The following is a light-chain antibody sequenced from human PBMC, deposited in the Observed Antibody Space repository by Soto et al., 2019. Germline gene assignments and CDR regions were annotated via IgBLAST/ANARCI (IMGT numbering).Light chain of an antibody. J-gene: IGKJ1*01. Sequence: DIQMTQSPSTLSASVGDRVTITCRASQSISNWLAWYQQRPGKAPQLLIYDASSLASGVPSRFSGSGSGTEFSLTISSLQPDDFATYYCQQYNSYWTFGQGTKVDIK. CDR3: QQYNSYWT. CDR2: DAS. V-gene: IGKV1-5*01. CDR1: QSISNW.